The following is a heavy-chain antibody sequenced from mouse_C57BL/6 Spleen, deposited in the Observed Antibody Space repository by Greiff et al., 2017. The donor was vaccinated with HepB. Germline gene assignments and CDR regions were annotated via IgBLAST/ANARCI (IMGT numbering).Heavy chain of an antibody. CDR2: IDPETGGT. J-gene: IGHJ4*01. Sequence: QVQLQQSGAELVRPGASVTLSCKASGYTFTDYEMHWVKQTPVHGLEWIGAIDPETGGTAYNQKFKGKAILTADKSSSTAYMELRSLTSEDSAVYYGTRPFITTVVGAYYYAMDYWGQGTSVTVSS. CDR1: GYTFTDYE. V-gene: IGHV1-15*01. D-gene: IGHD1-1*01. CDR3: TRPFITTVVGAYYYAMDY.